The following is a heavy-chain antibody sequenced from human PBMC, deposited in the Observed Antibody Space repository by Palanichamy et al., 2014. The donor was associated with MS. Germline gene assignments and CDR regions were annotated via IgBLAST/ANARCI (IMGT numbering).Heavy chain of an antibody. V-gene: IGHV3-21*06. Sequence: DVQLVEVWGEAWSSLGGPVRLSCAASGFTFSSYSMNWVRQAPGKGLEWVSSIHGSGAPTYYADSMKGRFTVSRDNTKNSLFLQMSSLRADDTAVYYCARGGTGPQRNDLRDYWGRGTLVIVSS. D-gene: IGHD3-3*01. CDR2: IHGSGAPT. J-gene: IGHJ4*02. CDR3: ARGGTGPQRNDLRDY. CDR1: GFTFSSYS.